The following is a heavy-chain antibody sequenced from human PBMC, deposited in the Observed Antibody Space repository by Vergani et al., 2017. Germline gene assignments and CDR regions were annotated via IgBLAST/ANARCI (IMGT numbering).Heavy chain of an antibody. J-gene: IGHJ3*02. V-gene: IGHV4-61*02. CDR3: ARDLYYYDSSGYYYDRIDAFDI. D-gene: IGHD3-22*01. CDR1: GGSLSSGSYY. Sequence: QVQLQESGPGLVKPSQTLSLTCTVSGGSLSSGSYYWSWIRQPAGKGLEWIGRIYTSGSTNYNPSLKSRVTISVDTSKNQFSLKLSSVTAADTAVYYCARDLYYYDSSGYYYDRIDAFDIWGQGTMVTVSS. CDR2: IYTSGST.